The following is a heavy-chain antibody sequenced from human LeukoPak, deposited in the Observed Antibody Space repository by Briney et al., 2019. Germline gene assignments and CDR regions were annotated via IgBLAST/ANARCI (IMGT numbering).Heavy chain of an antibody. CDR1: GGSFSGYY. CDR2: INHSGST. J-gene: IGHJ6*03. CDR3: ARRTHNNAGYYYYYYMDV. D-gene: IGHD1-14*01. Sequence: PSETLSLTCAVYGGSFSGYYWSWIRQPPGKGLEWIGEINHSGSTNYNPSLKSRVTISVDTSKNQFSLKLSSVTAADTAVYHCARRTHNNAGYYYYYYMDVWGKGTTVTVSS. V-gene: IGHV4-34*01.